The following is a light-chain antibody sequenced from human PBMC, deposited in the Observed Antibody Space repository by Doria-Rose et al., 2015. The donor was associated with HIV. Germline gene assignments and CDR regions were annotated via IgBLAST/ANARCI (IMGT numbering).Light chain of an antibody. Sequence: TQSPGTLSLSPGERATLSCRASQRVKSSYLAWYQQKPGQAPRLLIYDASTRATGIPDRLRGSGSGTDFTLTISRLEPEDVAVYYCQQYGTSRGTFGQGTRLEIK. V-gene: IGKV3-20*01. J-gene: IGKJ5*01. CDR1: QRVKSSY. CDR3: QQYGTSRGT. CDR2: DAS.